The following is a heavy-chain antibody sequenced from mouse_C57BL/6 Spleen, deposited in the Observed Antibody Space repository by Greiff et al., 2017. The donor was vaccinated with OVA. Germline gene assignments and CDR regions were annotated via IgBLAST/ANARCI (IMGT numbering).Heavy chain of an antibody. J-gene: IGHJ3*01. CDR3: TREDYGGAWFAY. CDR2: IDPETGGT. D-gene: IGHD2-4*01. CDR1: GYTFTDYE. Sequence: QVQLKQSGAELVRPGASVTLSCKASGYTFTDYEMHWVKQTPVHGLEWIGAIDPETGGTAYNQKFKGKAILTADKSSSTAYMELRSLTSEDSAVYDCTREDYGGAWFAYWGQGTLVTVSA. V-gene: IGHV1-15*01.